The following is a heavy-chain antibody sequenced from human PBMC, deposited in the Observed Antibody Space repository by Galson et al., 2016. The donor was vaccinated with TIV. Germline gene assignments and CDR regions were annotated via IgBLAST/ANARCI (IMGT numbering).Heavy chain of an antibody. CDR3: ARDFPPGYGSSFNDY. V-gene: IGHV3-7*01. D-gene: IGHD6-13*01. Sequence: SLRLSCAASGFTFISYWMSWVRQAPGKGLEWVANIKQDGGEKYYVDSVKGRFTISRDNAKNSLFLQMNSLRAEDRAVYYCARDFPPGYGSSFNDYWGQGTLVTVSS. J-gene: IGHJ4*02. CDR1: GFTFISYW. CDR2: IKQDGGEK.